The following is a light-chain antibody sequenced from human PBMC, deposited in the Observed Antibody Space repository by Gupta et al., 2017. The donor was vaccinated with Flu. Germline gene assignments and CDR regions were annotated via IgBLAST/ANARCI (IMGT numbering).Light chain of an antibody. CDR2: RNN. J-gene: IGLJ2*01. V-gene: IGLV1-47*01. CDR1: RSNICSNY. CDR3: AAWDDSRSALV. Sequence: QSVLTQPPSASGTPGQRVTISCSGSRSNICSNYVYWYQQRTGTAPKLLIYRNNQRRSGVPERFSGSNLGTSSSLAISGLRSEEEADYYCAAWDDSRSALVFGGGTKLTVL.